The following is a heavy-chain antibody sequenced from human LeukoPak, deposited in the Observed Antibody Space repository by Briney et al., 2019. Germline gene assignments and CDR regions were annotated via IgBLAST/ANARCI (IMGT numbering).Heavy chain of an antibody. CDR3: ARVDGGYLDY. V-gene: IGHV4-39*07. CDR1: GGSISSFSYY. J-gene: IGHJ4*02. Sequence: SETLSLTCTVSGGSISSFSYYWGWIRQPQGQGLEGIGSIYYNERNYYNPSHKSRVTITVNTSKTQYSLKMSSVTAADAVEYCFARVDGGYLDYWGQGTMVTVSS. D-gene: IGHD3-22*01. CDR2: IYYNERN.